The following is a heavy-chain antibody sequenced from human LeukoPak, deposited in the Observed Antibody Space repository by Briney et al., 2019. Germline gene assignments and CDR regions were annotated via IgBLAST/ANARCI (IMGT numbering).Heavy chain of an antibody. CDR1: GGSFSGYY. Sequence: KPSETLSLTCAVYGGSFSGYYWSWIRQPPGKGLEWIGEINHSGSTNYNPSLKSRVTISVDTSKNQFSLKLSSVTAADTAVYYCARFTAARSVDYWGQGTLVTVSS. V-gene: IGHV4-34*01. CDR2: INHSGST. CDR3: ARFTAARSVDY. D-gene: IGHD6-6*01. J-gene: IGHJ4*02.